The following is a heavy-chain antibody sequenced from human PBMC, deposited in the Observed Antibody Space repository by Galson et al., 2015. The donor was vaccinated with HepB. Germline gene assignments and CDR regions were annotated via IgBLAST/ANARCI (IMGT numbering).Heavy chain of an antibody. J-gene: IGHJ4*02. CDR2: ISSSRDIL. Sequence: SLRLSCAASGFALRSYSMNWVRQSPGKGLEWVSYISSSRDILYYADSVKGRFTISRDNAKNSLYLQMNSLRAEDTAVYYCAKVRQGGYNSPSDYWGQGTLVTVSS. V-gene: IGHV3-48*04. D-gene: IGHD5-24*01. CDR1: GFALRSYS. CDR3: AKVRQGGYNSPSDY.